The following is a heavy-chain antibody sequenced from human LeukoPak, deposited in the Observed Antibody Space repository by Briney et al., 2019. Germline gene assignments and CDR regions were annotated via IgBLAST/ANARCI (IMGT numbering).Heavy chain of an antibody. CDR3: ARGPYKDFWSGYSDY. CDR1: GFTFSSYW. J-gene: IGHJ4*02. Sequence: GGSLRLSCAASGFTFSSYWMSWVRQAPGKGLEWVANIKQDGSEKYYVDSVKGRFTTSRDNAKNSLYLQMNSLRVADTAVYYCARGPYKDFWSGYSDYWGQGTLVTVSS. D-gene: IGHD3-3*01. CDR2: IKQDGSEK. V-gene: IGHV3-7*01.